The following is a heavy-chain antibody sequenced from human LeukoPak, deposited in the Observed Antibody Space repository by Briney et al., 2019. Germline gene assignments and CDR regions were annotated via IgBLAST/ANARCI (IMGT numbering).Heavy chain of an antibody. CDR1: GGSFSGYY. V-gene: IGHV4-34*01. J-gene: IGHJ4*02. CDR3: ARSSGEKSTMDH. D-gene: IGHD5/OR15-5a*01. CDR2: INHSGST. Sequence: PSETLSLTCAVYGGSFSGYYWSWIRQPPGKGLEWIGEINHSGSTNYNPSLKSRVTISVDTSKEQFSLKLSSVTAADTAVYYCARSSGEKSTMDHWGQGTLVTVSS.